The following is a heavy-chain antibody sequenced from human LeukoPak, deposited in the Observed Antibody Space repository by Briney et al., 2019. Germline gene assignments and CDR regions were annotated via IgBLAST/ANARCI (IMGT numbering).Heavy chain of an antibody. CDR1: GFTVSSNY. J-gene: IGHJ4*02. CDR2: IYSGGST. Sequence: PGGSLRLSCAASGFTVSSNYMSWVRQAPGKGLEWVSVIYSGGSTYYADSVKGRFTISRDNSKNTLYLQMNSLRAEDTAVYYCARRLRTVTRFCDYWGQGSLVTVSS. CDR3: ARRLRTVTRFCDY. V-gene: IGHV3-53*01. D-gene: IGHD4-17*01.